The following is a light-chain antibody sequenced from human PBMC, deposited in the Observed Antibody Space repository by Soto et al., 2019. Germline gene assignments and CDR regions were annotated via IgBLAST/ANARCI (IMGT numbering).Light chain of an antibody. CDR1: QTVFHTSYNKDF. CDR2: WAS. V-gene: IGKV4-1*01. Sequence: DIVMTQSPDSLSVSLGERATINCKSSQTVFHTSYNKDFLAWYQQKAGQPPKLLFYWASTRESGVPARFSGGGFWTDFSLTISSLQPEDVAVYYCQQYYSSVTFGQGTKLEIK. J-gene: IGKJ2*01. CDR3: QQYYSSVT.